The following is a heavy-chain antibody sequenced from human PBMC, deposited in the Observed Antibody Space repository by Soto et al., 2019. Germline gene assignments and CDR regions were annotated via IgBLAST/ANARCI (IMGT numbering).Heavy chain of an antibody. CDR2: INSDGSST. J-gene: IGHJ4*02. V-gene: IGHV3-74*01. Sequence: GGSLRLSCAASGFTYSSYWMHWVRQAPGKGLVWVSRINSDGSSTSYADSVKGRFTISRDNAKNTLYLQMDGLRAEDTAVYYCTAILRGVTWAYWGQGTLVTVSS. D-gene: IGHD3-10*01. CDR1: GFTYSSYW. CDR3: TAILRGVTWAY.